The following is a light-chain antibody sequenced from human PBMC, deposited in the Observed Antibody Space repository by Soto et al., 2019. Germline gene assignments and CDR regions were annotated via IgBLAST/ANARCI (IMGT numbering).Light chain of an antibody. CDR3: PQYGSSGT. CDR1: QSVSNNY. J-gene: IGKJ1*01. CDR2: GAS. Sequence: EIVLTQSPGTLSLSPGERATLSCRASQSVSNNYLAWYQQKPGQAPRLLIYGASNRATGIPDRFSGSGSGTDFTLTISRLEPEDCAVYYCPQYGSSGTFGQGTKVESK. V-gene: IGKV3-20*01.